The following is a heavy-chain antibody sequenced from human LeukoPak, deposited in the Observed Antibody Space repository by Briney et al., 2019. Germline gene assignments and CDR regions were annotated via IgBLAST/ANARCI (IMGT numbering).Heavy chain of an antibody. V-gene: IGHV3-30*02. J-gene: IGHJ4*02. Sequence: GSLRLSCAASGFTFSSYGMHWVRQAPGKGLEWVAFIRYDGSNKYYADSVKGRFTISRDNSKNTLYLQMNSLRAEDTAVYYCAKTDSWHQLLLGYFDYWGQGTLVTVSS. CDR3: AKTDSWHQLLLGYFDY. CDR2: IRYDGSNK. D-gene: IGHD2-2*01. CDR1: GFTFSSYG.